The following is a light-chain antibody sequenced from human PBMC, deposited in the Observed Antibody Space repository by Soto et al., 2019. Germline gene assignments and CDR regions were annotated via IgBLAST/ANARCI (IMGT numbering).Light chain of an antibody. CDR2: SNN. CDR1: SSNIGRNA. V-gene: IGLV1-44*01. J-gene: IGLJ2*01. CDR3: AAWDDSLNGVV. Sequence: QAVVTQPPSASGTPGQRVTISCSGSSSNIGRNAVNWYQQIPGTAPKLLIYSNNQRPSGVPDRFSGSKSGTSASLAISGLQSEDEADYCCAAWDDSLNGVVFGGGTKLTVL.